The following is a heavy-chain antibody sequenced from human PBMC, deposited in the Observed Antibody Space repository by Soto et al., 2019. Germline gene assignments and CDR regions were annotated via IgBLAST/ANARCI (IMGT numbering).Heavy chain of an antibody. J-gene: IGHJ4*02. CDR3: ARDLRLFDY. CDR1: GFRFSDSW. CDR2: IKQDGSEE. Sequence: EVPLVESGGGLVQPGGSLRLSCTASGFRFSDSWISWVRQAPGKGLEWVANIKQDGSEEEYVDSVKGRFAISRDNAKNSLYLQMNSLRVEDTAVYYCARDLRLFDYWGQGTLVTVSS. V-gene: IGHV3-7*01.